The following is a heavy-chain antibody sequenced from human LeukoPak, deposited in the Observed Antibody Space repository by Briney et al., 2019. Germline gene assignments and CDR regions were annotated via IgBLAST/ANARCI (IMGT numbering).Heavy chain of an antibody. Sequence: SETLSLTCTVSGGSISSYYWGWIRQPPGKGLEWIGSIYYSGSTYYNPSLKSRVTISVDTSKNQLSLKLSSVTAADTAVYYCARLLAGYYKVEYFQHWGQGTLVTVSS. V-gene: IGHV4-39*01. CDR3: ARLLAGYYKVEYFQH. CDR1: GGSISSYY. J-gene: IGHJ1*01. CDR2: IYYSGST. D-gene: IGHD3-9*01.